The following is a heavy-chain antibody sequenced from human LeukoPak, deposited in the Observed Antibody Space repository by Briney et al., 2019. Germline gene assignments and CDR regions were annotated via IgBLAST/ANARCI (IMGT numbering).Heavy chain of an antibody. D-gene: IGHD2-2*01. CDR3: ARSIVVVPAAPFDY. J-gene: IGHJ4*02. CDR2: ISSSSSTI. CDR1: GFTFSSYS. Sequence: GGSLRLSCAASGFTFSSYSMNWVRQAPGKGLEWVSYISSSSSTICYADSVKGRFTTSRDNAKNSLYLQMNSLRAEDTAVYYCARSIVVVPAAPFDYWGQGTLVTVSS. V-gene: IGHV3-48*01.